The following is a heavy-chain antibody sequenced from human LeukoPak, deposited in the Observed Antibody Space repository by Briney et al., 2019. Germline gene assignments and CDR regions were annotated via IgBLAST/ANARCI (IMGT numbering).Heavy chain of an antibody. D-gene: IGHD2-2*02. CDR1: GYSFTSYW. Sequence: GESLKISCKGSGYSFTSYWIGWVRQMPGKGLEWMGIIYPVDSDTRYSPSFQGQVTISADKSISTAYLQWSSLKASDTAMYYCARVVVVPAAIEELDYYYYMDVWGKGTTVTVSS. CDR2: IYPVDSDT. J-gene: IGHJ6*03. V-gene: IGHV5-51*01. CDR3: ARVVVVPAAIEELDYYYYMDV.